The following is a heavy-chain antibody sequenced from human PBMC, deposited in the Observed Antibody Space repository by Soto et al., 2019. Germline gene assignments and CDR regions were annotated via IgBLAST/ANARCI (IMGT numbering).Heavy chain of an antibody. CDR1: GYTFTSYG. CDR2: ISAYNGNT. CDR3: ARLSLGAAVVAATRYQVDY. Sequence: TSVKVSCKASGYTFTSYGISWVRQAPGQGLEWMGWISAYNGNTNYAQKLQGRVTMTTDTSTSTAYMELRSLRSDDTAVYYCARLSLGAAVVAATRYQVDYWGQGTLVTASS. J-gene: IGHJ4*02. D-gene: IGHD2-15*01. V-gene: IGHV1-18*01.